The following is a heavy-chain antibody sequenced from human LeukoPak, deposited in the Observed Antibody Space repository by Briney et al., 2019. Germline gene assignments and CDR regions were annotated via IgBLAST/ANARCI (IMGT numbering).Heavy chain of an antibody. CDR1: GLSVSSTY. CDR2: IYSGGGT. CDR3: AKGLGSSSWFSFDY. J-gene: IGHJ4*02. Sequence: GGSLRLSCAASGLSVSSTYMTWVRQAPGKGLEWVSVIYSGGGTNYADSLKGRFSISRDNSKNTLYLQMNSLRAEDMALYYCAKGLGSSSWFSFDYWGQGTLVTVSS. D-gene: IGHD6-13*01. V-gene: IGHV3-53*05.